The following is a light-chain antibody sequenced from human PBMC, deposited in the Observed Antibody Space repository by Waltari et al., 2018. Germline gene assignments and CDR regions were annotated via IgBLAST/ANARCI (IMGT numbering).Light chain of an antibody. CDR2: DVN. V-gene: IGLV2-14*03. Sequence: YALTHPDSVPGSPGQAFTISSSGISTDSGGYEHASWYQPHPVKAPKVITYDVNNRPSGFSNRFSGSKSGSSASLTISGLQSEDEADYYCSSVTSSTTGIFGGGTKVTVL. CDR3: SSVTSSTTGI. J-gene: IGLJ2*01. CDR1: STDSGGYEH.